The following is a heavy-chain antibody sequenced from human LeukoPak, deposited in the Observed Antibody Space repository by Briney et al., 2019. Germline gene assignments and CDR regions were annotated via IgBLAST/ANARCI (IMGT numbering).Heavy chain of an antibody. CDR3: VREKSGGTYDY. D-gene: IGHD3-16*01. CDR1: GYTFTAYY. Sequence: ASVKVSCKASGYTFTAYYIQWVRQAPGQGLEWMGTIRPGDTRTTYAQKFQGRVAMTWDMSTTTGYMELSSLRSEDTAVYYCVREKSGGTYDYWGQGTLVTVSS. CDR2: IRPGDTRT. J-gene: IGHJ4*02. V-gene: IGHV1-46*01.